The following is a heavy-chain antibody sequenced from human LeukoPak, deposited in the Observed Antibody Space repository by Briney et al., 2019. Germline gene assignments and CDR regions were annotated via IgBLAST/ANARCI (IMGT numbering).Heavy chain of an antibody. CDR3: ARAEGSGWYRTYYYYGMDV. Sequence: SETLSLTCAVYGGSFSGYYWSWIRQPPGKGLEWIGEINHSGSTNYNPSLKSRVTISVDTSKNQFSLKLSSVTAADTAVYYCARAEGSGWYRTYYYYGMDVWGQGTTVTVSS. D-gene: IGHD6-19*01. CDR2: INHSGST. CDR1: GGSFSGYY. V-gene: IGHV4-34*01. J-gene: IGHJ6*02.